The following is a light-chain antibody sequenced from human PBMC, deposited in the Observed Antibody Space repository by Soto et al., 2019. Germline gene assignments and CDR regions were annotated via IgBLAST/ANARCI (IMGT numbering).Light chain of an antibody. J-gene: IGLJ3*02. CDR2: EVS. CDR1: SSDVGGYNY. V-gene: IGLV2-14*01. Sequence: QSVLTQPASVSGSPGQSITISCTGTSSDVGGYNYVSWYQQHPGKAPKLMIYEVSNRPSGVSNRFSGSNSGNTASLTISGLQAEDEADYYCSSYTSINTWVFGGGTKLTVL. CDR3: SSYTSINTWV.